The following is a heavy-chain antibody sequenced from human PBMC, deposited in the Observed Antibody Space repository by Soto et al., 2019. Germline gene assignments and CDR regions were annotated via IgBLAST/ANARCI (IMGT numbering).Heavy chain of an antibody. CDR2: IIPIFGTP. V-gene: IGHV1-69*12. J-gene: IGHJ4*02. Sequence: QVQLVQSGAEVKKPGSSVKVSCKASGGTSSSYAISWVRQAPGQGLEWMGGIIPIFGTPDYAQKFQGRGTITAGEATSTPCMVLRSLRFDGPSAVYCATDPGGHNCRIDYWGQGTRVGVCS. D-gene: IGHD2-21*01. CDR3: ATDPGGHNCRIDY. CDR1: GGTSSSYA.